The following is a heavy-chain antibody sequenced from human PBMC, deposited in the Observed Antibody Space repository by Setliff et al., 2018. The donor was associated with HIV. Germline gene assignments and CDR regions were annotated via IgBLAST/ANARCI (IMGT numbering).Heavy chain of an antibody. CDR1: GGSISSHY. J-gene: IGHJ3*02. CDR3: ARHSPNVGVRGDAFDI. Sequence: PSETLSLTCTVSGGSISSHYWIWIRQPPGKGLEWIGYIHYSGATNYNPSLKSRVTISLDTSRTQFSLRLSSVTAADTAVYYCARHSPNVGVRGDAFDIWGQGTEVTVSS. D-gene: IGHD2-8*01. CDR2: IHYSGAT. V-gene: IGHV4-59*08.